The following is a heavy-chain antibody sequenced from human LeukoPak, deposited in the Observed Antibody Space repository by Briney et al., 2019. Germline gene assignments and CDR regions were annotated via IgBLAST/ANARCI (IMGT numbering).Heavy chain of an antibody. V-gene: IGHV3-30*18. CDR2: ISYDGNNE. CDR3: AKEYSGTWYYFDY. J-gene: IGHJ4*02. CDR1: GFTFTTYG. D-gene: IGHD6-13*01. Sequence: GGSLRLSCAASGFTFTTYGMHWVRQAPGKGLEWVAVISYDGNNEYYADSEKGRFTISRDNSKNTLYLQMNSLRPEDTAVYYCAKEYSGTWYYFDYWGQGTLVTDSS.